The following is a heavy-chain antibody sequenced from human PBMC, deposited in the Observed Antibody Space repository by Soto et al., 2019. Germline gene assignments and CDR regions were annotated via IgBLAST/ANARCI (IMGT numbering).Heavy chain of an antibody. Sequence: GESLKISCQAFEYSFRIYWISWVRQKPGAGLEWMGRVDPNDSFATYSPSFEGHVSISVDKSTNIVYLQWRSLRASDTATYYCARHQSGSGNSNFDFWGQGTPVTVSS. CDR1: EYSFRIYW. J-gene: IGHJ4*02. CDR3: ARHQSGSGNSNFDF. CDR2: VDPNDSFA. V-gene: IGHV5-10-1*01. D-gene: IGHD3-10*01.